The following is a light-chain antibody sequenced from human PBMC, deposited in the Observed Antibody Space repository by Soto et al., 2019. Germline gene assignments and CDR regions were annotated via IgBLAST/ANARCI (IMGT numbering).Light chain of an antibody. CDR1: QGISSY. J-gene: IGKJ1*01. V-gene: IGKV1-8*01. CDR2: AAS. CDR3: QQYYSYPPWT. Sequence: FRRTISQSSLSALKGNRVTITGRVSQGISSYLAWYQQKPGKAPKLLIYAASTLQSGVPSRFSGSGSGTDFTLTISCLQSEDFATYYCQQYYSYPPWTFGQGTKVDIK.